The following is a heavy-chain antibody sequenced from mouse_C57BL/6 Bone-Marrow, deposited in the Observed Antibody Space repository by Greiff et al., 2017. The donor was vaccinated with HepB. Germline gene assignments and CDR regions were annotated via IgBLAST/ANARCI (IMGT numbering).Heavy chain of an antibody. CDR1: GYTFTSYW. CDR3: AREGGGATRDAMDY. J-gene: IGHJ4*01. CDR2: IAPSDSYT. Sequence: QVQLQQPGAELVMPGASVKLSCKASGYTFTSYWMHWVKPRPGQGLDWIGEIAPSDSYTNYNPQFKGQSTLTVDKSSSTAYMQLSSLTSEDSAVYYWAREGGGATRDAMDYWGQGTSVTVSS. D-gene: IGHD1-1*01. V-gene: IGHV1-69*01.